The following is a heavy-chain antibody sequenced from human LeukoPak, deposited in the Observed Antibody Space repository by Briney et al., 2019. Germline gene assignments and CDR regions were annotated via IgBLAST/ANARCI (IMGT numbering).Heavy chain of an antibody. D-gene: IGHD6-13*01. CDR3: AREWVSEQQLVIYYYYGMDV. V-gene: IGHV1-18*01. J-gene: IGHJ6*02. CDR2: ISAYNGNT. Sequence: ASVKVSCTASGYTFTSYGISWVRQAPGQGLEWMGWISAYNGNTNYAQKLQGRVTMTTDTSTSTAYMELRSLRSDDTAVYYCAREWVSEQQLVIYYYYGMDVWGQGTTVTVSS. CDR1: GYTFTSYG.